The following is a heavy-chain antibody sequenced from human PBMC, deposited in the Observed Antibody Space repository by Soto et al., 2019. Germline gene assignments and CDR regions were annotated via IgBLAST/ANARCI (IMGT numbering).Heavy chain of an antibody. D-gene: IGHD6-13*01. V-gene: IGHV4-30-4*01. CDR2: IYYSGST. J-gene: IGHJ4*02. CDR3: ARGGGSSSWERFDY. Sequence: SETLSLTCTVSGGSISSGDYYWSWIRQPPGKGLEWIGYIYYSGSTYYNPSLKSRVTISVDTSKNQFSLKLSSVTAADTAVYYCARGGGSSSWERFDYWGQGTLVTVSS. CDR1: GGSISSGDYY.